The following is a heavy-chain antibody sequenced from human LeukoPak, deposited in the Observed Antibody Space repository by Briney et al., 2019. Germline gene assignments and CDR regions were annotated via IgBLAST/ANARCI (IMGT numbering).Heavy chain of an antibody. CDR3: ASSIPVEMEGGAFAI. CDR1: GGSISSYY. CDR2: IYYSGST. J-gene: IGHJ3*02. V-gene: IGHV4-59*01. Sequence: SETLSLTCTVSGGSISSYYWSWIRQPPGKGLEWIGYIYYSGSTNYNPSLKSRVTISVDTSKNKFSLKLSSVTPADTVVYYCASSIPVEMEGGAFAIWGQGTMVTVSS. D-gene: IGHD5-24*01.